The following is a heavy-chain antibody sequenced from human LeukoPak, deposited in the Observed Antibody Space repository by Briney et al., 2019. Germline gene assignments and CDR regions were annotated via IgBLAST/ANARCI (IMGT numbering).Heavy chain of an antibody. J-gene: IGHJ4*02. D-gene: IGHD4-17*01. CDR3: MTTVTTLAGPYFDY. Sequence: GGSLRLSCAASGFTFSSYSMNWVRQAPGKGLEWVSSISSSSSYIYYADSVKGRFTISRDNAKNSLYLQMNSLRAEDTAVYYCMTTVTTLAGPYFDYWGQGTLVTVSS. CDR1: GFTFSSYS. V-gene: IGHV3-21*01. CDR2: ISSSSSYI.